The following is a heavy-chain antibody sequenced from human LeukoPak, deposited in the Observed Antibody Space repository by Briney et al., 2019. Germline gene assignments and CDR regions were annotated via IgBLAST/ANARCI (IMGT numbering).Heavy chain of an antibody. J-gene: IGHJ4*02. CDR1: GYTFSSYG. CDR3: ARDRPWSSSSGYYFDY. V-gene: IGHV1-18*01. D-gene: IGHD6-6*01. CDR2: ISAYNGNT. Sequence: ASVKDSCKASGYTFSSYGISWVRQAPGQGLEWMGWISAYNGNTNYAQNFQGRVTMTTDTSTNTAYMELRSLRSDDTAVYYCARDRPWSSSSGYYFDYWGQGTLVTVSS.